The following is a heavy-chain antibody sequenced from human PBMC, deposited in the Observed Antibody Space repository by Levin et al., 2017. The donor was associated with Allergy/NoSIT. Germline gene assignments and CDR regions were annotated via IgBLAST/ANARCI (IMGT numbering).Heavy chain of an antibody. J-gene: IGHJ6*03. CDR2: IYPGDSDT. CDR3: ARRGTRDYYYYMDV. CDR1: GSSFTSYW. Sequence: NPGGSLRLSCQGSGSSFTSYWIGWVRQMPGKGLEWMGIIYPGDSDTRYSPSFQGQVTISAAKSISTAYLQWSSLKASDTAIYYCARRGTRDYYYYMDVWGKGTTVTVSS. V-gene: IGHV5-51*01. D-gene: IGHD1-1*01.